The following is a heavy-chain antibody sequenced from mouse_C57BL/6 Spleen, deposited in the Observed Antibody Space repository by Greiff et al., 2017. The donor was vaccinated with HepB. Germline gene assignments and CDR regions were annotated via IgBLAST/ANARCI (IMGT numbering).Heavy chain of an antibody. Sequence: EVKVEESGGGLVKPGGSLKLSCAASGFTFSSYAMSWVRQTPEKRLEWVATISDGGSYTYYPDNVKGRFTISRDNAKNNLYLQMSHLKSEDTAMYYCARGPYGFDYWGQGTTLTVSS. CDR2: ISDGGSYT. J-gene: IGHJ2*01. CDR3: ARGPYGFDY. V-gene: IGHV5-4*03. D-gene: IGHD1-1*01. CDR1: GFTFSSYA.